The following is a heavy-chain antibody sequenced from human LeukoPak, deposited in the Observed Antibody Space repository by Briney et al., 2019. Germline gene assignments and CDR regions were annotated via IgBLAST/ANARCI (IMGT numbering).Heavy chain of an antibody. V-gene: IGHV3-30*03. J-gene: IGHJ6*03. CDR3: ARPSGVTTYYYYYMDV. CDR2: ISYDGSNK. Sequence: GGSLRLSCAASGFTFSSYGMHWVRQAPCKGLEWVAFISYDGSNKYYADSVKGRFTISRDNSKNTLYLQMNSLRAEDTAVYYCARPSGVTTYYYYYMDVWGKGTTVTVSS. D-gene: IGHD4-11*01. CDR1: GFTFSSYG.